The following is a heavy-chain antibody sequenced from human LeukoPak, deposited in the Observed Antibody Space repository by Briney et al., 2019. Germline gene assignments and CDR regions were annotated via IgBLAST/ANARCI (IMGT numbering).Heavy chain of an antibody. CDR3: ARVGVWVGATADDAFDI. J-gene: IGHJ3*02. V-gene: IGHV3-21*01. D-gene: IGHD1-26*01. Sequence: GGSLRLSCAASGFTFSSYSMDWVRQAPGKGLEWVSSISSSSSYIYYADSVKGRFTISRDNAKNSLYLQMNSLRAEDTAVYYCARVGVWVGATADDAFDIWGQGTMVTVSS. CDR2: ISSSSSYI. CDR1: GFTFSSYS.